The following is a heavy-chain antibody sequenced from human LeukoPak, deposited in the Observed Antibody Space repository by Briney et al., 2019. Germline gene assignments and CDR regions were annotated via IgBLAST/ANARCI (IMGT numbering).Heavy chain of an antibody. V-gene: IGHV4-59*08. D-gene: IGHD3-22*01. Sequence: SETLSLTCTLSGGSFSTYYWSWLRPPPGKGLEWIGYFHDSGITNYNSSLKSRVSISGDTSKNQFSMKLNSLTAADTAVYYCARGGSSGPYGRFDPWGQGTLVTVSS. J-gene: IGHJ5*02. CDR3: ARGGSSGPYGRFDP. CDR1: GGSFSTYY. CDR2: FHDSGIT.